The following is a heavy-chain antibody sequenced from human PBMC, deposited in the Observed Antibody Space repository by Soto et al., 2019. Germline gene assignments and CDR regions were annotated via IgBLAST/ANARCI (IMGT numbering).Heavy chain of an antibody. CDR1: GYSISSGYY. J-gene: IGHJ6*02. CDR2: IYHSGSV. D-gene: IGHD1-1*01. Sequence: SETLSLTCAVSGYSISSGYYWGWIRQPPGKGLEWIGSIYHSGSVYSNPSLKSRVAISVDTSKNQISLNLTSVTAADTAVYYCAREWKQDYYYYGMDVWGQGTTVTVSS. V-gene: IGHV4-38-2*02. CDR3: AREWKQDYYYYGMDV.